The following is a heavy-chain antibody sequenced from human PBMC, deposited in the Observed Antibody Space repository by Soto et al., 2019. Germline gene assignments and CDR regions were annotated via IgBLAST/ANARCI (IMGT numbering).Heavy chain of an antibody. CDR3: ARIESIARNWFDP. CDR2: IDPVDSYT. V-gene: IGHV5-10-1*01. Sequence: GESLKISCKGSGFSFTNYWISWVRRMPGKGLEWMGNIDPVDSYTNYSPSFEGHVTFSADTSISTAYLQWSSLKASDTTIYFCARIESIARNWFDPWGQGTLVTVSS. D-gene: IGHD6-13*01. CDR1: GFSFTNYW. J-gene: IGHJ5*02.